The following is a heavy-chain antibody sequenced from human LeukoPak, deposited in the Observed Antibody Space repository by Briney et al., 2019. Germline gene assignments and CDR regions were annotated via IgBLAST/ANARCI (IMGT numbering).Heavy chain of an antibody. Sequence: SETLSLTCAVYGGSFSGYYWSWIRQPPGKGLEWIGEINHSGSTNYNPSLKSRVTISVDTSKNQFSLKLSSVTAADTAVYYCARHGGFLEWLWLSYKDHFDYWGQGTLVTVSS. CDR1: GGSFSGYY. CDR3: ARHGGFLEWLWLSYKDHFDY. CDR2: INHSGST. D-gene: IGHD3-3*01. J-gene: IGHJ4*02. V-gene: IGHV4-34*01.